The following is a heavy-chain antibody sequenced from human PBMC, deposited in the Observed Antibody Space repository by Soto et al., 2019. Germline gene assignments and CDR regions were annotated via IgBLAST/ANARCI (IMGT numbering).Heavy chain of an antibody. CDR1: GYTFNNYC. D-gene: IGHD3-10*01. CDR3: AIVAITLIRGLKVDFYSMDV. J-gene: IGHJ6*02. V-gene: IGHV1-18*01. Sequence: ASVKVSCKASGYTFNNYCITWVRQAPGQGLEWLGWISVYNGNKNYAKKVQGRVTMTADTSTSTAHMELRSLQSNDTAVYFCAIVAITLIRGLKVDFYSMDVWGQGTTVTVSS. CDR2: ISVYNGNK.